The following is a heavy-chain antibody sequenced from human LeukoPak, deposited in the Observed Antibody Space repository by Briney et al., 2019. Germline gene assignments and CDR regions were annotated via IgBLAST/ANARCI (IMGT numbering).Heavy chain of an antibody. J-gene: IGHJ4*02. CDR1: GFTFITYG. Sequence: PGGSLRLSCAASGFTFITYGMHWVRQAPGKGLEWVAFIRYDGSNKYYADSVKGRFTISRDNSKNTLYLQMNSLRAEDTAVYYCANDLFDYWGQGTLVTVSS. V-gene: IGHV3-30*02. CDR2: IRYDGSNK. CDR3: ANDLFDY.